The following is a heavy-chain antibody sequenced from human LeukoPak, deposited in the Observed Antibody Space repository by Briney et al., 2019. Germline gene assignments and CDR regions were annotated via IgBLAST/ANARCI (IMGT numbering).Heavy chain of an antibody. J-gene: IGHJ4*02. Sequence: SETLSLTCSVSPGSIGGYYWSWFRQPPGKGLEWIGYIFYTGETDYNPSLRSRGTISVDASKNQVSLRLSSVTAADTAVYYCAREDGGTDYWGQGTLVTVSS. CDR2: IFYTGET. V-gene: IGHV4-59*12. CDR3: AREDGGTDY. CDR1: PGSIGGYY. D-gene: IGHD3-16*01.